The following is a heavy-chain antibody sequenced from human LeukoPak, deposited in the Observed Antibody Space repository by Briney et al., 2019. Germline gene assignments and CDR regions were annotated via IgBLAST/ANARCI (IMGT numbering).Heavy chain of an antibody. CDR2: INPSSGST. V-gene: IGHV1-46*01. J-gene: IGHJ1*01. Sequence: GASVKVSCKASGYTFTYYYMHWVRQAPGQGLEWMGIINPSSGSTSYAQKFQGRVTMTRDTSMSTVYMDVSSLRSDGTAVYYCATIAASDAEYFQHWGQGTLVTVSS. CDR1: GYTFTYYY. CDR3: ATIAASDAEYFQH. D-gene: IGHD6-6*01.